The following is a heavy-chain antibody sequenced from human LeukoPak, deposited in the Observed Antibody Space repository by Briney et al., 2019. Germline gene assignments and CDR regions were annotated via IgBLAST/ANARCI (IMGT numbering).Heavy chain of an antibody. CDR1: GFTFSSYS. Sequence: PGGSLRLSCAASGFTFSSYSMNWVRQAPGKGLEWVSSISSSSSYIYYADSVKGRFTISRDNAKNSLYLQMNSLRADDTAVYYCARDYRMVRGAIRYYYYGMDVWGQGTTVTVSS. D-gene: IGHD3-10*01. V-gene: IGHV3-21*04. CDR3: ARDYRMVRGAIRYYYYGMDV. CDR2: ISSSSSYI. J-gene: IGHJ6*02.